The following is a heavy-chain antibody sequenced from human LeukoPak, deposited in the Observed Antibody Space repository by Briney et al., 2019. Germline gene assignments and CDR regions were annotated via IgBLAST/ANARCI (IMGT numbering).Heavy chain of an antibody. V-gene: IGHV3-21*01. D-gene: IGHD4-11*01. J-gene: IGHJ4*02. CDR3: ARGTVTGHY. CDR1: GFTFSSFW. CDR2: ISSSSSYI. Sequence: GGSLRLSCAGSGFTFSSFWMHWVRQAPGKGLEWVSSISSSSSYIYYADSVKGRFTISRDNAKNSLYLQMNSLRAEDTAVYYCARGTVTGHYWGQGTLVTVSS.